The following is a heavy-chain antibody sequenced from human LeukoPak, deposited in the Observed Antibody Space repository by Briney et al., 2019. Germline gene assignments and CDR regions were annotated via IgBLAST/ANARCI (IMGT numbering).Heavy chain of an antibody. D-gene: IGHD5-18*01. J-gene: IGHJ4*02. V-gene: IGHV3-23*01. CDR1: GFTFSSYA. CDR3: AKDDTAMVYGNHYFDY. CDR2: ISGSGGST. Sequence: QPGGSLRLTCTVSGFTFSSYAMSWVRQAPGKGLEWVSAISGSGGSTYYADSVKGRFTISRDNSKNTLYLRMNSLRAEDTAIYYCAKDDTAMVYGNHYFDYWGQGTLVTVSS.